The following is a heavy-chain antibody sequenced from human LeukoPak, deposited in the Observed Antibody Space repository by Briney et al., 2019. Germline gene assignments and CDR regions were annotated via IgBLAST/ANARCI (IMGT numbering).Heavy chain of an antibody. CDR2: IYSGGST. CDR1: GFTVSSKY. CDR3: AKDLGGNSGYAPAPGY. V-gene: IGHV3-53*05. J-gene: IGHJ4*02. D-gene: IGHD5-12*01. Sequence: GGSLRLSCAASGFTVSSKYMSWVRQAPGKGLEWVSVIYSGGSTYYADSVKGRFTISRDNSKNTLYLQMNSLRAEDTAVYYCAKDLGGNSGYAPAPGYWGQGTLVTVSS.